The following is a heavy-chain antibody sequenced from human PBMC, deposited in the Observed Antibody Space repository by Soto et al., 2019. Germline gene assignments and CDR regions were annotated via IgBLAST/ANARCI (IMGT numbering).Heavy chain of an antibody. V-gene: IGHV1-8*02. CDR3: VRVYGEIDY. J-gene: IGHJ4*02. CDR1: GGTFSSYT. D-gene: IGHD4-17*01. Sequence: QVQLVQSGAEVKKPGSSVKVSCKASGGTFSSYTISWVRQAPGQGLEWMGWMNPKSGNTGYAQQFQGRVIMTRSTSISTAYMELSSLRSEDTAVYYCVRVYGEIDYWGQGTLVTVSS. CDR2: MNPKSGNT.